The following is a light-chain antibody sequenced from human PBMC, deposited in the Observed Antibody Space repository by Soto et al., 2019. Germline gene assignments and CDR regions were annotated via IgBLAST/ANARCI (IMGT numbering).Light chain of an antibody. CDR1: QSISSY. J-gene: IGKJ5*01. V-gene: IGKV1-39*01. CDR3: QQSYSTPPT. Sequence: DIQMTQSPSSLSASVGDRVTITCRASQSISSYSNWYRQKPGKAPKLLIYAASSLQSGVPSRFSGSGSGTDFTLTISSLQPEDFAIYYCQQSYSTPPTFGQGTRLEIK. CDR2: AAS.